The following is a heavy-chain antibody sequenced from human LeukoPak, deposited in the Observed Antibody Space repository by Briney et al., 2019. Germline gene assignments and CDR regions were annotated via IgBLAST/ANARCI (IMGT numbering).Heavy chain of an antibody. D-gene: IGHD6-13*01. CDR2: ISAYNGNT. CDR3: ARDSKAAAEDFDF. J-gene: IGHJ4*02. CDR1: GYTFTSYG. V-gene: IGHV1-18*01. Sequence: ASVKVSLKAAGYTFTSYGISLVRQAPGQGLEWMGWISAYNGNTNYAQKLQGRVTMTTDTSTSTAYMELRSLRSDDTAVYYCARDSKAAAEDFDFWGQGTLVTVSS.